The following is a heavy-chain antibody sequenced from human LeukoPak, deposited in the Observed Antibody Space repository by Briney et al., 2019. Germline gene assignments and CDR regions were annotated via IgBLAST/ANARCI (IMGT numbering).Heavy chain of an antibody. V-gene: IGHV3-74*01. Sequence: QPGGSLRLSCTASGFTFSIFTMHWVRQAPGKGLVWVSRINSDGSSTAYADSVKGRFTISRDNAKNTQYLQMNSLRVEDTAVYYCARGSPLMNCGGDCYFDYWGQGILVTVSS. CDR2: INSDGSST. CDR3: ARGSPLMNCGGDCYFDY. CDR1: GFTFSIFT. J-gene: IGHJ4*02. D-gene: IGHD2-21*02.